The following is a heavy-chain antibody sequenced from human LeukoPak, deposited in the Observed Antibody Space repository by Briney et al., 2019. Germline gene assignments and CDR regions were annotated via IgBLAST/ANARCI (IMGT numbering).Heavy chain of an antibody. V-gene: IGHV3-30-3*01. CDR2: ISYDGSNI. D-gene: IGHD6-13*01. CDR3: ARSGEAATGTKTNYEC. J-gene: IGHJ4*02. CDR1: GFTFSSYA. Sequence: SGGSLRLSCAASGFTFSSYAMHWVRQAPGKGLEWVAVISYDGSNIYYADSVKGRFTISRDNSKNTLYLQMNSLRAEDTAVYYCARSGEAATGTKTNYECWGQGTLVTVSS.